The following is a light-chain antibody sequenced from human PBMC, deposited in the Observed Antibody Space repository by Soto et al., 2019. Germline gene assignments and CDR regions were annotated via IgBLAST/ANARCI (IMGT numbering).Light chain of an antibody. Sequence: QSALTQPPSASGSPGQSVTISCTGTSSDVGANNYVSWYQQHPGKALKLMIYDVTKRPSGVPDRFSGSKSGNTASLTVSGLQAEDEADYYCSSYAGTNRVFGTGTKLTVL. CDR2: DVT. V-gene: IGLV2-8*01. J-gene: IGLJ1*01. CDR3: SSYAGTNRV. CDR1: SSDVGANNY.